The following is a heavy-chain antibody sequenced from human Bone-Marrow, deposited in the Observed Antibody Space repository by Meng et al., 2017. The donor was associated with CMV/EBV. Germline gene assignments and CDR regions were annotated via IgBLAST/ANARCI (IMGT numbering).Heavy chain of an antibody. V-gene: IGHV1-69*05. Sequence: SVKVSCKASGGTFSSYAISWVRQAPGQGLEWMGGIIPIFGTANYAQKFQGRVTITTDESTSTAYMELSSLRSEDTAVYYCARAVAGTYYFDYWGQGNLVTVSS. CDR1: GGTFSSYA. J-gene: IGHJ4*02. CDR2: IIPIFGTA. D-gene: IGHD6-19*01. CDR3: ARAVAGTYYFDY.